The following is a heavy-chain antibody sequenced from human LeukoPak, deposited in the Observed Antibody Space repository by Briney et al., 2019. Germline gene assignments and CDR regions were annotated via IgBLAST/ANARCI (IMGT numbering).Heavy chain of an antibody. CDR1: GGTFSSYA. J-gene: IGHJ4*02. D-gene: IGHD2-2*01. CDR3: ARANFLYCSSSTCLFDY. V-gene: IGHV1-69*13. Sequence: SVKVSCKASGGTFSSYAISWVRQAPGQGLEWMGGIIPIFGTANYAQKFQGRVTITADESTSTAYMELSRLRSDDTAVYYCARANFLYCSSSTCLFDYWGQGTLVTVSS. CDR2: IIPIFGTA.